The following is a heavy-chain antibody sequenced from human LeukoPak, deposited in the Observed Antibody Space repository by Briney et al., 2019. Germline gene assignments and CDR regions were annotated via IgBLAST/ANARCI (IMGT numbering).Heavy chain of an antibody. J-gene: IGHJ5*02. CDR3: ARGEGKYHDIRGGFDP. CDR1: GYTLTELS. Sequence: ASVKVSCKVSGYTLTELSMHWVRQAPGKGLEWMGGFDPEDGETIYAQKFQGRVTITADESTGTTYMEVSSLIPDDTAVYYCARGEGKYHDIRGGFDPWGQGTLVTVSS. V-gene: IGHV1-24*01. CDR2: FDPEDGET. D-gene: IGHD1-1*01.